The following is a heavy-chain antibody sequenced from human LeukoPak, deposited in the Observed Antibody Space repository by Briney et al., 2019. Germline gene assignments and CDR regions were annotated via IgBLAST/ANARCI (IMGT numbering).Heavy chain of an antibody. CDR1: GGTFSSYA. V-gene: IGHV7-4-1*02. CDR2: INTNTGNP. CDR3: AREGKRKTVGSPDY. D-gene: IGHD1-1*01. J-gene: IGHJ4*02. Sequence: GSSVKVSCKASGGTFSSYAISWVRQAPGQGLEWMGWINTNTGNPTYAQGFTGRFVFSLDTSVSTAYLQISSLKAEDTAVYYCAREGKRKTVGSPDYWGQGTLVTVSS.